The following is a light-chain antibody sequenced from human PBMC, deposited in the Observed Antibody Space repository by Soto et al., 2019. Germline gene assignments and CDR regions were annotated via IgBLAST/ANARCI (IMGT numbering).Light chain of an antibody. CDR3: GTWDSSPSAGV. Sequence: QSALTQPPSVSAAPGQKVTISCSGSSSNIGNNYVSWYQQLPGTAPKLLIYDNNKRPSGIPDRFSGSKSGTSATLGITGLQTGDEADYYCGTWDSSPSAGVFGGGTKVTVL. V-gene: IGLV1-51*01. CDR1: SSNIGNNY. CDR2: DNN. J-gene: IGLJ2*01.